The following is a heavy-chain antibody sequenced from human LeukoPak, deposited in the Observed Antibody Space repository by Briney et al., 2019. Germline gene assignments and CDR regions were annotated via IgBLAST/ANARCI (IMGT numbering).Heavy chain of an antibody. CDR1: GFTFSNFD. D-gene: IGHD2-2*01. CDR3: VKVSYQGTWAFDY. V-gene: IGHV3-23*01. Sequence: TGGSLRLSCAASGFTFSNFDMSWVRQAPAKGLNWVSAISSNTGGTTYADSVKGRFTISRDNSRNILYLEMNSLRADDTALYYCVKVSYQGTWAFDYWGQGALVTVSS. J-gene: IGHJ4*02. CDR2: ISSNTGGT.